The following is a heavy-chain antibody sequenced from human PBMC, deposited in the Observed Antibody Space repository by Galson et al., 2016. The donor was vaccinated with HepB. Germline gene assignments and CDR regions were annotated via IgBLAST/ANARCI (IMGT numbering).Heavy chain of an antibody. V-gene: IGHV1-46*01. CDR3: ARGGYYDSSGSLRY. D-gene: IGHD3-22*01. Sequence: SVKVSCKASGYTFTTYYMHWVRQAPGQGLEWMGILNPIDGTTSYAEQFQGRVTMTRDTSTSTVYMELSSLRSEDTAVYFCARGGYYDSSGSLRYRGQGTLVTVSS. J-gene: IGHJ4*02. CDR2: LNPIDGTT. CDR1: GYTFTTYY.